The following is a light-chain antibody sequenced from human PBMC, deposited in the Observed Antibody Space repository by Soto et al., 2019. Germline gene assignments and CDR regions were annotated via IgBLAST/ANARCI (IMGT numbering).Light chain of an antibody. Sequence: EIVMTQSPATLSVSPGERATLSCRASQSVSSNLAWYQQKPGQAPRLLIYGASTRATGIPARFSGSGSGTEFTLTISSLQSEDVAVYYCQQDNNWPRYTFGQGTKLESK. CDR2: GAS. J-gene: IGKJ2*01. CDR3: QQDNNWPRYT. V-gene: IGKV3-15*01. CDR1: QSVSSN.